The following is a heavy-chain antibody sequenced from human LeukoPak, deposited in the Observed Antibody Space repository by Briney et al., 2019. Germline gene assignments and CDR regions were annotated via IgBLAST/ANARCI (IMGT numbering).Heavy chain of an antibody. CDR3: ARRDDSYYYYGMDV. CDR2: MNPNSGNT. CDR1: GYTFTSYD. Sequence: ASVKVSCKAPGYTFTSYDINWVRQATGQGLEWMGWMNPNSGNTGYAQKFQGRVTMTRNTSISTAYMELRSLRSDDTAVYYCARRDDSYYYYGMDVWGQGTTVTVSS. D-gene: IGHD3-22*01. V-gene: IGHV1-8*01. J-gene: IGHJ6*02.